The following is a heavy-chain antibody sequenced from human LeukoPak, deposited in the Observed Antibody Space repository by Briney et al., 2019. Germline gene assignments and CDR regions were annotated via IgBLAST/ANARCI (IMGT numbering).Heavy chain of an antibody. CDR3: GRVGGRYSPLGY. J-gene: IGHJ4*02. V-gene: IGHV3-7*01. CDR2: IKQDGSGK. CDR1: GFTFSSYW. D-gene: IGHD3-16*02. Sequence: GALRLSWAASGFTFSSYWMSWVRQAPGKGLEWVANIKQDGSGKYYVDSVQGRLTISRDNDKNSLFMQMHSLRAEDTAVYYCGRVGGRYSPLGYWGQGTLVTVSS.